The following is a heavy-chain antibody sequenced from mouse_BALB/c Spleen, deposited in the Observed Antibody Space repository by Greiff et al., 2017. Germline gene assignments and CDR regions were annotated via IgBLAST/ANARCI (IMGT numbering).Heavy chain of an antibody. D-gene: IGHD2-14*01. Sequence: EVQLQESGPGLVKPSQSLSLTCTVTGYSITSDYAWNWIRQFPGNKLEWMGYISYSGSTSYNPSLKSRISITRDTSKNQFFLQLNSVTTEDTATYYCARYRYDGYYFDYWGQGTTLTVSS. CDR2: ISYSGST. J-gene: IGHJ2*01. V-gene: IGHV3-2*02. CDR1: GYSITSDYA. CDR3: ARYRYDGYYFDY.